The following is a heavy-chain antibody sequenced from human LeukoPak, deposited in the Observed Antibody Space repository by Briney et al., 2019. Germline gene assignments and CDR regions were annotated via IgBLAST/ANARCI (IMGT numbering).Heavy chain of an antibody. V-gene: IGHV3-23*01. J-gene: IGHJ5*02. CDR1: GFTFSSYA. Sequence: PGGSLRLSCAASGFTFSSYAMSWVRQAPGKGLEWVSAISGSGGSTYYADSVKGRFTISRDNSKNTLYLQMNSLRAEDTAVYYCAKQTHQIVVVPAAIPNWFDPWGQGTLSPSPQ. CDR3: AKQTHQIVVVPAAIPNWFDP. D-gene: IGHD2-2*01. CDR2: ISGSGGST.